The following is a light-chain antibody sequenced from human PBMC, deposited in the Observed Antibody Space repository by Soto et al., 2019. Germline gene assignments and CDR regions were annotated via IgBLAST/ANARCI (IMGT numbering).Light chain of an antibody. CDR3: QQYKSYSWT. J-gene: IGKJ1*01. CDR2: DAS. V-gene: IGKV1-5*01. CDR1: QSINSW. Sequence: DIQMTQSPSTLSASVGDRVTITCRASQSINSWLAWYQQKPGKAPQILIYDASTLKSGVPSRFSASGSGTEFTLIISSLQPDDFATSYCQQYKSYSWTFGQGTKVEI.